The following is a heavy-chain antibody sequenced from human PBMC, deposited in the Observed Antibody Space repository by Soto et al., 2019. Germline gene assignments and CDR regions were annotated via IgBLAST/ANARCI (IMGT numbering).Heavy chain of an antibody. CDR2: MNPNSGNT. J-gene: IGHJ4*02. V-gene: IGHV1-8*02. CDR1: GYTFTNYD. Sequence: QVQLVQSGAEVKRPGASVKVSCKASGYTFTNYDINWVRQATGQGLEWMGWMNPNSGNTGYAQKFQGRITMTRTTSIRTAYMELSSLRSEDTAVYYCASLPYQMLLNYWGQGTLVSVSS. D-gene: IGHD2-2*01. CDR3: ASLPYQMLLNY.